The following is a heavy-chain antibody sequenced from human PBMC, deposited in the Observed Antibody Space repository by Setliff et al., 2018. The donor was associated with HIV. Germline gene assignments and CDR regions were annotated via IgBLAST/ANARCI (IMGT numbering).Heavy chain of an antibody. Sequence: SLRLSCAASGFTFNSYGIHWVRQAPGKGLEWVALIWYDASKKEYSDSVKGRFNILRDDSKKTAYLQMNSLRDEGTAVYYCVKDVLKFWSGSGALDFWGPGTLVTVS. D-gene: IGHD3-3*01. J-gene: IGHJ4*02. CDR2: IWYDASKK. CDR1: GFTFNSYG. V-gene: IGHV3-33*06. CDR3: VKDVLKFWSGSGALDF.